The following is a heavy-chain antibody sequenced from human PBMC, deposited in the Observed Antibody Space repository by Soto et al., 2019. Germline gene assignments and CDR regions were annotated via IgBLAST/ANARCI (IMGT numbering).Heavy chain of an antibody. J-gene: IGHJ3*02. CDR1: GFVFSLYA. V-gene: IGHV3-23*01. CDR2: ISGSGTTA. D-gene: IGHD6-19*01. CDR3: AKTTDGWFSAFEI. Sequence: GSLRLSCAASGFVFSLYAMSWVRQAPGKGLEWVSAISGSGTTAYYADSVKGRFIFSRDNPKNTMYLQMNSLRAEDTAVYFCAKTTDGWFSAFEIWGQGTVVTVSS.